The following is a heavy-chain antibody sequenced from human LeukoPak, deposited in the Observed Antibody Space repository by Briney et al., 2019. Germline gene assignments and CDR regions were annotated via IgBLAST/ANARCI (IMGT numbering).Heavy chain of an antibody. CDR3: ASGGVIYYGSGSYQRFDY. Sequence: GGSLRLSCAASGFTVSSNYMSWVRQAPGKGLEWVSVIYSGGSTYYADSVKGRFTISRDNSKNTLYLQMNSLRAEDTAVYYCASGGVIYYGSGSYQRFDYWGQGTLVTVSS. V-gene: IGHV3-53*01. J-gene: IGHJ4*02. CDR2: IYSGGST. CDR1: GFTVSSNY. D-gene: IGHD3-10*01.